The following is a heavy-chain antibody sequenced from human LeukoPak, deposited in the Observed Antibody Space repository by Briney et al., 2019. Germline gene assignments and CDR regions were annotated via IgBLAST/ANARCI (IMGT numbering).Heavy chain of an antibody. V-gene: IGHV3-21*01. CDR2: ISSSSIYV. J-gene: IGHJ4*02. Sequence: GGSLRLSCAASGFTFTSYSMNWVRQTPRKGLEWVSSISSSSIYVYYADSEKGRFTISRDNAKNSLYLQMNSLRADDTAVYYCARVTAAAGPDYWGQGTLVTVSS. CDR1: GFTFTSYS. CDR3: ARVTAAAGPDY. D-gene: IGHD6-13*01.